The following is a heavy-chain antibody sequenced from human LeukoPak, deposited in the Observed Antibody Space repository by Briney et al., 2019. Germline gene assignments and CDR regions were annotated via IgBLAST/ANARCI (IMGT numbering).Heavy chain of an antibody. Sequence: PSETLSLTCTVSGDSITSSAFYWGWIRQAPGKGLEWIGNIFHGGNTHYNPSLKSRVSISVDRSKNQVSLKLSSVTAADTAVYYCARFTAMVTLFDYWGQGTLVTVSS. CDR2: IFHGGNT. J-gene: IGHJ4*02. D-gene: IGHD5-18*01. V-gene: IGHV4-39*01. CDR3: ARFTAMVTLFDY. CDR1: GDSITSSAFY.